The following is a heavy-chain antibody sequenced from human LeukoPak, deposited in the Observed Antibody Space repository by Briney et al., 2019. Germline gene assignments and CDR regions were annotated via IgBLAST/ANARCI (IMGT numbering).Heavy chain of an antibody. V-gene: IGHV4-30-4*01. Sequence: SQTLSLTCTVSGGSISSGDYYWSWIRQPPGKGLEWIGYIYYSGSTYYNPSLKSRVTISVDTSKNQFSLKLSSVTAADTAVYYCAREAYCGGDCHFDYWGQGTLVTVSS. CDR1: GGSISSGDYY. D-gene: IGHD2-21*01. CDR2: IYYSGST. J-gene: IGHJ4*02. CDR3: AREAYCGGDCHFDY.